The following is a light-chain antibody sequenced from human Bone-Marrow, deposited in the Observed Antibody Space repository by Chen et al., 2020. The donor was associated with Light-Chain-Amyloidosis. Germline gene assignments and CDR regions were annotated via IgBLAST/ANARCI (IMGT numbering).Light chain of an antibody. Sequence: DIVMTQSPDSLAVSLGERATINCKSSQSVFYSSNNQNYITWYQQKPGQPPKLLIYFESTRESGVPDRFSGSGSGTDFTLTISSLQAEDVAVYYCQQYYNVPFTFGPGTKVDIK. J-gene: IGKJ3*01. CDR3: QQYYNVPFT. V-gene: IGKV4-1*01. CDR2: FES. CDR1: QSVFYSSNNQNY.